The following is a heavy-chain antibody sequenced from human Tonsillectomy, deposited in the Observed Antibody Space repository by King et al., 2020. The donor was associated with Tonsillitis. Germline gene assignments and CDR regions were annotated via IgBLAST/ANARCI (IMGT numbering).Heavy chain of an antibody. J-gene: IGHJ3*01. Sequence: VQLVESGGGLVQIGGSLRLSCAASGFTFSSYAMRWVRQAPGKGLEWVSSISGSGGSTYSADSVKGRFTISRDNSKNTLYLQMNSLRAEDTAVYYCAKDKVATMPRDAFDLWGQGTMVTVSS. CDR1: GFTFSSYA. CDR2: ISGSGGST. D-gene: IGHD5-12*01. V-gene: IGHV3-23*04. CDR3: AKDKVATMPRDAFDL.